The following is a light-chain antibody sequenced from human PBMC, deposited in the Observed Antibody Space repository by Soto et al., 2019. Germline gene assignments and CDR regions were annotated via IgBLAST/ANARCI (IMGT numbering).Light chain of an antibody. J-gene: IGLJ3*02. CDR1: TSDIGSYAL. Sequence: QSALTQPRSVSGSPGQSVTLSCDGTTSDIGSYALVSWYQQHPGKAPKLLIYDVHQRPSGVPDRFSGSKSGITASLTISGLQADDEADYYCCSYAGNFIWVFGGGTKLTVL. CDR2: DVH. CDR3: CSYAGNFIWV. V-gene: IGLV2-11*01.